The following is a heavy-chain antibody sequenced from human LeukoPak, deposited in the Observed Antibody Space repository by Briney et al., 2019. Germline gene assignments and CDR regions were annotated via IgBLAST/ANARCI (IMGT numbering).Heavy chain of an antibody. CDR1: GGSISSYY. CDR2: IYYSGST. V-gene: IGHV4-59*01. D-gene: IGHD6-13*01. Sequence: SETLSLTCTVSGGSISSYYWSWIRQPPGKGLEWIGYIYYSGSTNYNPSLKSRVTISVDTSKNQFSLKLSSVTAADTALYYCARAVAAAGTDYWGQGTLVTVSS. J-gene: IGHJ4*02. CDR3: ARAVAAAGTDY.